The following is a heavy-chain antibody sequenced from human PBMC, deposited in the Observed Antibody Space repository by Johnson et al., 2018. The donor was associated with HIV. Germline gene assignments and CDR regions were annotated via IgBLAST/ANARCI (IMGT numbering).Heavy chain of an antibody. J-gene: IGHJ3*02. CDR2: IKQDGGEK. CDR3: ARDRGYSSSSANAFDI. V-gene: IGHV3-7*01. D-gene: IGHD6-6*01. Sequence: VQLVESGGGVVQPGGSLKLSCAASGFTFSGSAMHWVRQASGKGLEWVPGKGLEWVANIKQDGGEKYYVASVKGRFTIARDNAKNSLYLQMNSLRAEDTAVYYCARDRGYSSSSANAFDIWGQGTMVTVSS. CDR1: GFTFSGSA.